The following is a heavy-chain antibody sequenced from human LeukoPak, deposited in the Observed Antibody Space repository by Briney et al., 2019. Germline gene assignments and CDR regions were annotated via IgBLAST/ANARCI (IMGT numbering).Heavy chain of an antibody. D-gene: IGHD2-21*02. CDR3: ARDHLVTGYFDY. V-gene: IGHV3-53*01. Sequence: PGGSLRLSCAASGFTVSSNYMSWVRQAPGKGLEWFSVIYSGGSTYYADSVKGRFTISRDNSKNTLYLQMNSLRAEDTAVYYCARDHLVTGYFDYWGQGTLVTVSS. J-gene: IGHJ4*02. CDR2: IYSGGST. CDR1: GFTVSSNY.